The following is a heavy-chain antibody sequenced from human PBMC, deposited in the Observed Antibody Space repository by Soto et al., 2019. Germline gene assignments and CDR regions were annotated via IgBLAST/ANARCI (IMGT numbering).Heavy chain of an antibody. Sequence: ASVKVSCKASGYTFTSYYMHWVRQAPGQGLEWMGIINPSGGSTSYAQKFQGRVTMTRDTSTSTVYMELSSLRAEDTAVYYCAKVPHLEWLLLSLIWFDPWGQGTLVTVSS. J-gene: IGHJ5*02. CDR2: INPSGGST. CDR3: AKVPHLEWLLLSLIWFDP. V-gene: IGHV1-46*01. D-gene: IGHD3-3*01. CDR1: GYTFTSYY.